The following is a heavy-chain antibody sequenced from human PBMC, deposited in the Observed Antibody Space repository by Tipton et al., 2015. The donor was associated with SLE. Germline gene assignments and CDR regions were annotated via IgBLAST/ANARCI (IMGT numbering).Heavy chain of an antibody. V-gene: IGHV4-38-2*02. CDR1: GGSISSGFY. D-gene: IGHD1-7*01. CDR2: VYDSGST. CDR3: ARGSRTWNSGYMDV. J-gene: IGHJ6*03. Sequence: TLSLTCTVSGGSISSGFYWGWTRQPPGKGPEWIGSVYDSGSTYQNPSLKSRVTISVDTSKNQFSLNLSSVTAADTAVYYCARGSRTWNSGYMDVWGKGITVSVS.